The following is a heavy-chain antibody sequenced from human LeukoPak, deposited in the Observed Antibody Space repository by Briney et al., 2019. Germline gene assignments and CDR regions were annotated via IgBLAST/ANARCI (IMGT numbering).Heavy chain of an antibody. D-gene: IGHD3-22*01. V-gene: IGHV4-38-2*02. J-gene: IGHJ4*02. CDR1: GYSISSGYY. CDR2: IYHSGST. CDR3: ARGILRDYYDSSGFYHRGGVGY. Sequence: SETLSLTCTVSGYSISSGYYWGWIRQPPGKGLEWIGSIYHSGSTYYNPSLKSRVTISVDTSKNQFSLKLSSVTAADTAVYFCARGILRDYYDSSGFYHRGGVGYWGQGTLVTVSS.